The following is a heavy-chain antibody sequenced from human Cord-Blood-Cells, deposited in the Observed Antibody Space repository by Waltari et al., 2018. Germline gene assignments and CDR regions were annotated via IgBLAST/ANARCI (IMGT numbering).Heavy chain of an antibody. Sequence: QVQLVQSGAEVKKPGASVKVSCKASGYTFTSYYMHWVRQAPGQGLEWMGIINPSGGSKNYAQKCQGRVTMTRDTSRSTVYMELSSLRSEDTAVYYWARDRGPNDAFDIWGQGTMVTVSS. CDR2: INPSGGSK. V-gene: IGHV1-46*01. J-gene: IGHJ3*02. CDR1: GYTFTSYY. D-gene: IGHD3-10*01. CDR3: ARDRGPNDAFDI.